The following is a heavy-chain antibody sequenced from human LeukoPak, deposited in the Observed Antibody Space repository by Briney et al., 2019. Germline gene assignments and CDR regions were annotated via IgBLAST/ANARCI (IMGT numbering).Heavy chain of an antibody. CDR3: ARDPGGPHTVKWDAFDI. V-gene: IGHV3-53*01. Sequence: GGSLRLSCAASGFTFSSYWMSWVRQAPGKGLEWVSVIYSGGSTYYADSVKGRFTISRDNSKNTLYLQMNSLRAEDTAVYYCARDPGGPHTVKWDAFDIWGQGTMVTVSS. CDR2: IYSGGST. J-gene: IGHJ3*02. D-gene: IGHD2-2*02. CDR1: GFTFSSYW.